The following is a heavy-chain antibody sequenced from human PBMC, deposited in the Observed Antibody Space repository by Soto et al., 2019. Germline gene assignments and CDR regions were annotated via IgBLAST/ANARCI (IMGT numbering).Heavy chain of an antibody. J-gene: IGHJ6*01. CDR3: ARHISNXXXXYYAMDV. V-gene: IGHV5-51*01. D-gene: IGHD6-13*01. CDR1: GYTFTDYW. Sequence: GESLKISCKGSGYTFTDYWIGWVRQLPGKGLEWMGIIYPGDSDTRYXPSFQGQVTITADKSTSTAYLQWNTLKASDTAMYYCARHISNXXXXYYAMDVXXXGTTVXXSS. CDR2: IYPGDSDT.